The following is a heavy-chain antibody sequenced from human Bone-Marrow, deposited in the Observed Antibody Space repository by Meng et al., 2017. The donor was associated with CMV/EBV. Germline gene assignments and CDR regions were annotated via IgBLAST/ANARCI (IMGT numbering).Heavy chain of an antibody. D-gene: IGHD1-26*01. CDR1: GFTFSTYA. J-gene: IGHJ4*02. CDR2: ISFDGSNK. CDR3: AREIDSGSCLDY. V-gene: IGHV3-30-3*01. Sequence: GESLKISCAASGFTFSTYAMHWVRQAPGKGLEWVAVISFDGSNKYYADSVKGRFTISRDNSKNTLYLQMNSLRAEDTAVYYCAREIDSGSCLDYWGQGTRVTVSS.